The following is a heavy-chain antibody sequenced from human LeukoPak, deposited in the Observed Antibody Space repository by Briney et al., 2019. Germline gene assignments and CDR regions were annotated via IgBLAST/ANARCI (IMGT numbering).Heavy chain of an antibody. CDR3: ARRRDSYYGSGSYYNGIDY. V-gene: IGHV3-30-3*01. J-gene: IGHJ4*02. CDR2: ISYDGSNK. Sequence: GRSLRLSCAASGFTFSSYAMHWVRQAPGKGLEWVAVISYDGSNKYYADSVKGRFTISRDNSKNTLYLQMNSLRAEDTAVYYCARRRDSYYGSGSYYNGIDYWGQGTLVTVSS. CDR1: GFTFSSYA. D-gene: IGHD3-10*01.